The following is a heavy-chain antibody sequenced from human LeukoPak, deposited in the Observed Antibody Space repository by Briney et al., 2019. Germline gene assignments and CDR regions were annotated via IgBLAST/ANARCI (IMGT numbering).Heavy chain of an antibody. CDR3: AKGRANYNWNPVDY. J-gene: IGHJ4*02. V-gene: IGHV3-30*18. Sequence: GRSLRLSCTASGFTFSYYAMHWVRQSPGEGLEWAAVISYDGSNKYYADSVKGRFTISRDTSKNTLYLQMNSLRTEDTAVYYCAKGRANYNWNPVDYWGQGTLVTVSS. D-gene: IGHD1-1*01. CDR2: ISYDGSNK. CDR1: GFTFSYYA.